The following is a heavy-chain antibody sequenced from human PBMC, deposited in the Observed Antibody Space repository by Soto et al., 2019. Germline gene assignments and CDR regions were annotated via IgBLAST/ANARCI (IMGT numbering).Heavy chain of an antibody. D-gene: IGHD1-26*01. CDR2: VTWNSGNI. V-gene: IGHV3-9*01. CDR3: AKDRYGSLEGGMDV. Sequence: ESGGGLVQPGRSLRLSCAASGFIFDDFGMHWVRQAPGKGLEWVSGVTWNSGNIDYADSVKGRFTITRDNAKNSLYLQMNGLRGEDTALYYCAKDRYGSLEGGMDVWGQGTTVTVSS. J-gene: IGHJ6*02. CDR1: GFIFDDFG.